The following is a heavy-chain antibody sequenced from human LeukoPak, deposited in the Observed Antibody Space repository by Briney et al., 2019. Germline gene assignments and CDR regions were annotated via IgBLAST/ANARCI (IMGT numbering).Heavy chain of an antibody. V-gene: IGHV3-7*01. CDR3: ARDQGWSSFYFDY. J-gene: IGHJ4*02. Sequence: GGSLRLSCAASGFTFSSYWMSWVRQAPGKGLEWVANIKQDGSETYYVDSVKGRFTISRDNPKNSLYLQMNSLRAEDTAVYYCARDQGWSSFYFDYWGQGTLVTVSS. CDR2: IKQDGSET. D-gene: IGHD6-19*01. CDR1: GFTFSSYW.